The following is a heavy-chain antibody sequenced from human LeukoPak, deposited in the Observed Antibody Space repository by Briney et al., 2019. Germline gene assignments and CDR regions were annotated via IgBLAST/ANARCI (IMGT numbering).Heavy chain of an antibody. CDR3: ARGPYSGSHFY. J-gene: IGHJ4*02. CDR1: GFTFSSYS. V-gene: IGHV3-48*04. D-gene: IGHD1-26*01. CDR2: VSSSSSTI. Sequence: GGSLRLSCAASGFTFSSYSMNWVRQAPGKGLEWVSYVSSSSSTIYYADSVKGRFTISRDNAKNSLYLQMNSLRAEDTAVYYCARGPYSGSHFYWGQGTLVTVSS.